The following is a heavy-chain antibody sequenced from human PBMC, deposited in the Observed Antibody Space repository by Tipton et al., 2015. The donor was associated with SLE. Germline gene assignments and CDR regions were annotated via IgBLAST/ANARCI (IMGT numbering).Heavy chain of an antibody. V-gene: IGHV4-39*01. CDR1: GGSISSNLYY. CDR3: ARHPPRGYEAGYFDY. CDR2: IYYSGNT. Sequence: TLSLTCTVSGGSISSNLYYWGWIRQPPGEGLEWIGSIYYSGNTYYNPSLKSRVTISVDTSKSQFSLKLTPVTAADTAVYYCARHPPRGYEAGYFDYWGQGTLVTVSS. J-gene: IGHJ4*02. D-gene: IGHD5-18*01.